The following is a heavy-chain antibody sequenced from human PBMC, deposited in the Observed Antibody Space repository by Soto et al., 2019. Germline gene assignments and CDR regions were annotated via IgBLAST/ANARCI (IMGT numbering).Heavy chain of an antibody. V-gene: IGHV3-21*02. CDR1: GFTFSAYG. CDR2: ISSSSSYM. CDR3: ARDFPRLLPHRTAGYFKH. J-gene: IGHJ1*01. Sequence: EAQLGESGGGMVQPGGSLRLSCAASGFTFSAYGMNWVRQSPGKGLEWVAYISSSSSYMYYADSVKGRFTVSRDNAQKSLYLEMNSLRADDTAVYYCARDFPRLLPHRTAGYFKHWGQGTLVTVSS.